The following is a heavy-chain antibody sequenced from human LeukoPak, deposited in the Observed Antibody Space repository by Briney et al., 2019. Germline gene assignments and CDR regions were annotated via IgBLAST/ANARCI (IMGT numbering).Heavy chain of an antibody. CDR1: GFTFSSLP. V-gene: IGHV3-64*04. CDR3: ARDQYYDILTGYPLDY. CDR2: SSSNGGST. D-gene: IGHD3-9*01. J-gene: IGHJ4*02. Sequence: GGSLRLSCSASGFTFSSLPMHWVRQAPGKGLEYVSGSSSNGGSTYYADSVKGRFTISRDNSKNTLYLQMNSLRAEDTAVYYCARDQYYDILTGYPLDYWGQGTLVTVSS.